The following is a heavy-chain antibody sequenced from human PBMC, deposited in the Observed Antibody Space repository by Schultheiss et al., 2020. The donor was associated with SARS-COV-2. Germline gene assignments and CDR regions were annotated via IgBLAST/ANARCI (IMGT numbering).Heavy chain of an antibody. CDR3: ARVRSYDSSYYGMDV. J-gene: IGHJ6*02. CDR2: IFYIGST. Sequence: SETLSLTCTVSGGSISSGAYYWSWIRQHPGKGLEWIGYIFYIGSTYYNPSLKSRVTISVDTSRNQFSLKLSSVTAADTAVYYCARVRSYDSSYYGMDVWGQGTTVTVSS. V-gene: IGHV4-31*02. D-gene: IGHD3-3*01. CDR1: GGSISSGAYY.